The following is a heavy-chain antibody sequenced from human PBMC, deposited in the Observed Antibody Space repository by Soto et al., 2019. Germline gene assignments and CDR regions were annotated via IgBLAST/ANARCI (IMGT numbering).Heavy chain of an antibody. CDR2: IYYSGST. V-gene: IGHV4-59*01. D-gene: IGHD4-17*01. CDR3: ARGNDYGDYGFDYFDY. CDR1: GGSISSYY. J-gene: IGHJ4*02. Sequence: SETLSLTCTVSGGSISSYYWSWIRQPPGKGLEWIGYIYYSGSTNYNPSLKSRVTISVDTSKNQFSLKLSSVTAADTAVHYCARGNDYGDYGFDYFDYWGQGTLVTVSS.